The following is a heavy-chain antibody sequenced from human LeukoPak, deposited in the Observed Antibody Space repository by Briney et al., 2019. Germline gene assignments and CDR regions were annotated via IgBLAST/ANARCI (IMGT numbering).Heavy chain of an antibody. Sequence: GGSLRLSCAVSGFTFSSYPMHWVRQAPGKGLEWVALISSDGSDKKYADSVKGRFTISRDNSRNTLYLQMHSLRVEDTAVYYCARDYPADYWGQGTLDTVSS. CDR2: ISSDGSDK. J-gene: IGHJ4*02. CDR3: ARDYPADY. V-gene: IGHV3-30-3*01. CDR1: GFTFSSYP.